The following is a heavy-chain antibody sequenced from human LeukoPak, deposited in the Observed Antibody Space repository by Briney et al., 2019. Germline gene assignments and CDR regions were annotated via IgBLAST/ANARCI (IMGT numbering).Heavy chain of an antibody. Sequence: GGSLRLSCAASGFTFSDYSMNWVRQAPGKGLEWVSSISGRSSFIYYADSVKGRFTISRDNAKNSLYLQMNSLRVEDSAVYYCARDSSTYWFAPWGQGTLVTVSS. CDR2: ISGRSSFI. J-gene: IGHJ5*02. V-gene: IGHV3-21*01. CDR1: GFTFSDYS. D-gene: IGHD6-13*01. CDR3: ARDSSTYWFAP.